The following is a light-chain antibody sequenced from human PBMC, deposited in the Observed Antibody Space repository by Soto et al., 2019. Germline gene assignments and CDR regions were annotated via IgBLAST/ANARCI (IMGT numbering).Light chain of an antibody. CDR3: QHYGASQYT. V-gene: IGKV3-20*01. Sequence: IELTQSPGTLSLSPGETVTLSCRASQSVTSSNLAWYQQKPGQAPRLLIYGASYRATGIADKFTGSGSGADFSLTISRLEPEDFAVYYCQHYGASQYTFGQGTKLEI. CDR2: GAS. CDR1: QSVTSSN. J-gene: IGKJ2*01.